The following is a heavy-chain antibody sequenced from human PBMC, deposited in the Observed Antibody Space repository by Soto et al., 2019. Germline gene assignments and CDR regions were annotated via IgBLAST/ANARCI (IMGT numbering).Heavy chain of an antibody. CDR3: TTSATGDYYYYAMDV. CDR1: GYRLTNYW. D-gene: IGHD7-27*01. V-gene: IGHV5-51*01. Sequence: GESLKISCKGSGYRLTNYWIGWVRQMPGKGLEWMGIIYPGDSDARYSPSFQGQVTISADKSISTAYLQWSSLKASDTAMYYCTTSATGDYYYYAMDVWGQGTTVTVSS. J-gene: IGHJ6*02. CDR2: IYPGDSDA.